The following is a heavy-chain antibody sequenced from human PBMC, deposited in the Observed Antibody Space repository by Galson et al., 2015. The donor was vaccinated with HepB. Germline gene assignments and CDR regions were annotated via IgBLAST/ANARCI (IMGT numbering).Heavy chain of an antibody. J-gene: IGHJ6*02. CDR1: GYTFTSYY. D-gene: IGHD3-10*01. V-gene: IGHV1-46*01. CDR3: ARDLLLMVRGVIGPWGGMDV. Sequence: SVKVSCKASGYTFTSYYMHWVRQAPGQGLEWMGIINPSGGSTSYAQKFQGRVTMTRDTSTSTVYMELSSLRSEDTAVYYCARDLLLMVRGVIGPWGGMDVWGQGTTVTVSS. CDR2: INPSGGST.